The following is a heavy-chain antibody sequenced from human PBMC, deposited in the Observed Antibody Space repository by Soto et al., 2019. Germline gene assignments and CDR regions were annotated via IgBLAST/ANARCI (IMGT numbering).Heavy chain of an antibody. D-gene: IGHD1-26*01. V-gene: IGHV3-30-3*01. CDR2: ISYDGSNK. CDR3: ARDPTTTTTYYYYYCMDV. Sequence: QVQLVESGGGVVQPGRSLRLSCAASGFTFSSYAMHWVRQAPGKGLEWVAVISYDGSNKYYADSVKGRFTISRDNSKNPLYLQMNSLRAEDTAVYYCARDPTTTTTYYYYYCMDVWGQGTTVTVSS. J-gene: IGHJ6*02. CDR1: GFTFSSYA.